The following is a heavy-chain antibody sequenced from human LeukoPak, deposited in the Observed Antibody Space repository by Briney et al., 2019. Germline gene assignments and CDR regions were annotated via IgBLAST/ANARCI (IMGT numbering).Heavy chain of an antibody. CDR3: TTDYVSSFVVDY. D-gene: IGHD2-21*01. J-gene: IGHJ4*02. V-gene: IGHV3-15*01. CDR2: IKSKTDGGTT. Sequence: WVRQAPGKGLKWVGRIKSKTDGGTTDYAAPVKGRFTISRDDSKNTLYLQMNSLKTEDTAVYYCTTDYVSSFVVDYWGQGTLVTVSS.